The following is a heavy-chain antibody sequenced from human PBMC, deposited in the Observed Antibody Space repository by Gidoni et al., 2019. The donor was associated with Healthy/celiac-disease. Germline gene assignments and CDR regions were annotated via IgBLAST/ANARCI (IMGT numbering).Heavy chain of an antibody. CDR2: INHSGST. CDR3: AAAVTDYFDY. CDR1: GGSFSGYY. V-gene: IGHV4-34*01. J-gene: IGHJ4*02. D-gene: IGHD4-17*01. Sequence: QVQLQQWGAGLLKPSETLSLTCAVYGGSFSGYYWSWIRQPTGTGLEWIGEINHSGSTNYNPSLKSRVTISVDTSKNQFSLKLSSVTAADTAVYYCAAAVTDYFDYWGQGTLVTVSS.